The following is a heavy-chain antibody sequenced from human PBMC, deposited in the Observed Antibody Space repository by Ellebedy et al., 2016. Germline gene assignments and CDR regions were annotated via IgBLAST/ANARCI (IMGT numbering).Heavy chain of an antibody. CDR1: GFTFRNFF. J-gene: IGHJ4*02. Sequence: GGSLRLXXVASGFTFRNFFMSWVRQAPGGGLEWISTISGDGDTTFSADSVKGRFTVSRDNSRNTVYLQMNDLRVEDTALYYCRHGHYADYWGQGTLVTVSS. D-gene: IGHD3/OR15-3a*01. CDR2: ISGDGDTT. V-gene: IGHV3-23*01. CDR3: RHGHYADY.